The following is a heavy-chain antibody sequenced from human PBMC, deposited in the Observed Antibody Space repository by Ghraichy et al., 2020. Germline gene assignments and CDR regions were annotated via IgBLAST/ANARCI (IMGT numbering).Heavy chain of an antibody. CDR3: ARLSLSTWFDP. J-gene: IGHJ5*02. CDR1: GGSIRNNSYY. CDR2: FYHDGRIN. Sequence: SQTLSLTCTVSGGSIRNNSYYWGWIRQPPGKGLEWIGSFYHDGRINNYNPSLKSRVTIYVDTSKTQLSLRMSSVTAADPAVYYCARLSLSTWFDPWGQGTLVTVAS. V-gene: IGHV4-39*01. D-gene: IGHD2/OR15-2a*01.